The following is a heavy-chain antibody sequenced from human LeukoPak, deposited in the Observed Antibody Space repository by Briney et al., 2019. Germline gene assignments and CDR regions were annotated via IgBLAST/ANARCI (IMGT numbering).Heavy chain of an antibody. Sequence: GASLQISCKGSGYSFTSYWIGWVRQLPGKGLEWMGIIYPGDSDTRYSPSFQGQVTISADKSISTAYLQWSSLKASDTAMYYCARLRWYCSGGSCYSGYNWFDPWGQGTLVTVSS. CDR2: IYPGDSDT. V-gene: IGHV5-51*01. CDR1: GYSFTSYW. D-gene: IGHD2-15*01. CDR3: ARLRWYCSGGSCYSGYNWFDP. J-gene: IGHJ5*02.